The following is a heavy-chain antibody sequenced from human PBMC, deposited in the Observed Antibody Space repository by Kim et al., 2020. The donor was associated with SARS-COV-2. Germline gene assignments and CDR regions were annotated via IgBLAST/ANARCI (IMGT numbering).Heavy chain of an antibody. CDR2: IYHSGST. CDR3: ARDQLIWFGETARDY. V-gene: IGHV4-38-2*02. CDR1: GYSISSGYY. Sequence: SETLSLTCTVSGYSISSGYYWGWIRQPPGKGLEWIGSIYHSGSTYYNPSLKSRVTISVDTSKNQFSLKLSSVTAADTAVYYCARDQLIWFGETARDYWGQGTLVTVSS. D-gene: IGHD3-10*01. J-gene: IGHJ4*02.